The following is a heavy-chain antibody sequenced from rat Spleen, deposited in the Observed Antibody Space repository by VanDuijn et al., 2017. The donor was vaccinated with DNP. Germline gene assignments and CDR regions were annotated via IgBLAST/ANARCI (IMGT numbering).Heavy chain of an antibody. D-gene: IGHD1-12*02. CDR1: GSTFSDYN. Sequence: EVQLVESGGGLVQPGRSLKLSCASSGSTFSDYNMAWVRQAPKKGLEWVATISYDGSSTYYRDSVKGRFTISRDNAKSTLYLQMDSLRSEDTATYYCTTEMADYWGQGVMVTVSS. J-gene: IGHJ2*01. CDR2: ISYDGSST. CDR3: TTEMADY. V-gene: IGHV5-7*01.